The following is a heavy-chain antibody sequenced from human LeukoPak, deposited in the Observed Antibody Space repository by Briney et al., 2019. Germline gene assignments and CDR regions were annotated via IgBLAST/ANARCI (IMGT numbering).Heavy chain of an antibody. D-gene: IGHD4-17*01. CDR3: ARDLLGDYVHYDFDY. CDR2: INTNTGNP. J-gene: IGHJ4*02. CDR1: GYTFTSYA. Sequence: ASVKVSCKASGYTFTSYAMNWVRQAPGQGLEWMGWINTNTGNPTYAQGFTGRFVFSLDTSVSTAYLQISSLKAEDTAVYYCARDLLGDYVHYDFDYWGQGTLVTVSS. V-gene: IGHV7-4-1*02.